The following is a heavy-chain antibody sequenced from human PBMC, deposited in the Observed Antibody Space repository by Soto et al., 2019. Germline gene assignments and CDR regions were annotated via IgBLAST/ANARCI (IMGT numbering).Heavy chain of an antibody. V-gene: IGHV1-18*04. CDR3: ARKYSSSSWFDP. CDR1: GYTFTSFG. Sequence: ASVKVSCKASGYTFTSFGVSWVRQAPGQGLEWMGWISAYNGNTKYAQKFQGRVTMTTDTSTSTAYMELRSLRSDDTAVYYCARKYSSSSWFDPWGQGTLVTVSS. CDR2: ISAYNGNT. D-gene: IGHD6-6*01. J-gene: IGHJ5*02.